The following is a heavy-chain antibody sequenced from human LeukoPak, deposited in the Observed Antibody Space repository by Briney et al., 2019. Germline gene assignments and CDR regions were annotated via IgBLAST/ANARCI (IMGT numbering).Heavy chain of an antibody. CDR1: GYTLTELS. V-gene: IGHV1-24*01. D-gene: IGHD2-2*01. J-gene: IGHJ2*01. CDR2: FDPEDGET. Sequence: ASVKVSCKVSGYTLTELSMHWVRQAPGKGLEWMGGFDPEDGETIYAQKFQGRVTMTEDTSTDTAYMELSSLRSEDTAVYYCATGPMAVVPAANWYFDLWGRGTLVTVSS. CDR3: ATGPMAVVPAANWYFDL.